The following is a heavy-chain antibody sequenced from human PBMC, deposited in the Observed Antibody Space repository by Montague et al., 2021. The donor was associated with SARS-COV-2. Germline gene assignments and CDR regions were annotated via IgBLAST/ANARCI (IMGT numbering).Heavy chain of an antibody. CDR3: ARQIQQVVLSPAKLTNWFDP. D-gene: IGHD2-15*01. CDR2: LYHRGST. Sequence: SETLSLTCTVSGVAVLRSSWGKCTSQPQSPRLVWFRQLYHRGSTNYNPSPKSRLTLSLDKSKNQFSLNLSSVTAADTAVYYCARQIQQVVLSPAKLTNWFDPRGLGNLVTVAS. V-gene: IGHV4-4*02. J-gene: IGHJ5*02. CDR1: GVAVLRSSW.